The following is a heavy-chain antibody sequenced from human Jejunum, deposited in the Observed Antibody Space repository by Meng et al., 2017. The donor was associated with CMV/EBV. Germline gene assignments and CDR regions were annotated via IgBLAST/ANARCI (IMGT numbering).Heavy chain of an antibody. J-gene: IGHJ4*02. D-gene: IGHD4-23*01. Sequence: GYTFTGYHMHWVRQAPGQGPEWMGWINPNSGVTNYAQEFNDRVTMTWDTSIATAYMELSRLRSDDTAVYYCARQNDYRGNFYFFDYWGQGTLVTVSS. CDR1: GYTFTGYH. CDR2: INPNSGVT. CDR3: ARQNDYRGNFYFFDY. V-gene: IGHV1-2*02.